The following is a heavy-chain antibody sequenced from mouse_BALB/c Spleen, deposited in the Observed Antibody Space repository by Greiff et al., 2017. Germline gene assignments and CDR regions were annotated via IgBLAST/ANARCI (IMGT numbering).Heavy chain of an antibody. D-gene: IGHD1-1*01. J-gene: IGHJ2*01. CDR2: ISYSGST. Sequence: EVKLEESGPGLVKPSQSLSLTCTVTGYSITSDYAWNWIRQFPGNKLEWMGYISYSGSTSYNPSLKSRISITRDTSKNQFFLQLNSVTTEDTATYYCARSIFYYYGSSHFDYWGQGTTLTVSS. CDR1: GYSITSDYA. V-gene: IGHV3-2*02. CDR3: ARSIFYYYGSSHFDY.